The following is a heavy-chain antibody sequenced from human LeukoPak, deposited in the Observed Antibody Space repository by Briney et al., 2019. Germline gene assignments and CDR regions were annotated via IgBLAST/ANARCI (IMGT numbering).Heavy chain of an antibody. CDR1: GGSFSNYY. J-gene: IGHJ4*02. Sequence: NTSETLSLTCAVYGGSFSNYYWSWIRQPPGKGLEWIGYIYYSGSTNYHPSLKSRLIISADRSKNQFTLKLSSVTAADTAVYYCARDVYCGGDCFYFDSWGQGTLVTVSP. V-gene: IGHV4-59*01. CDR2: IYYSGST. CDR3: ARDVYCGGDCFYFDS. D-gene: IGHD2-21*02.